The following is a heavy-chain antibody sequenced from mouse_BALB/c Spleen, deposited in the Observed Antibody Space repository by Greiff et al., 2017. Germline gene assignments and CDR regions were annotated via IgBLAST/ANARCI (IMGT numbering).Heavy chain of an antibody. J-gene: IGHJ1*01. V-gene: IGHV5-6-4*01. CDR3: TSLLRRYFDV. D-gene: IGHD1-1*01. Sequence: EVKLMESGGGLVKPGGSLKLSCAASGFTFSSYTMSWVRQTPEKRLEWVATISSGGSYTYYPDSVKGRFTISRDNAKNTLYLQMSSLKSEDTAMYYCTSLLRRYFDVWGAGTTVTVSS. CDR2: ISSGGSYT. CDR1: GFTFSSYT.